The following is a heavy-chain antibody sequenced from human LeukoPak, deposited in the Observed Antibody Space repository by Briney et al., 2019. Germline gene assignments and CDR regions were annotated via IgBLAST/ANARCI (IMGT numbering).Heavy chain of an antibody. V-gene: IGHV1-8*01. CDR2: MNPNSGNT. CDR3: ARGGSLRYYYGMDV. J-gene: IGHJ6*02. D-gene: IGHD4-17*01. Sequence: ASVKVSCKASGYTFTSYDINWVRQATGQGLEWMGWMNPNSGNTGYAQKFQGRVTMTRNTSISTAYMELSSLRSEDTAVYYCARGGSLRYYYGMDVWGQGATVTVSS. CDR1: GYTFTSYD.